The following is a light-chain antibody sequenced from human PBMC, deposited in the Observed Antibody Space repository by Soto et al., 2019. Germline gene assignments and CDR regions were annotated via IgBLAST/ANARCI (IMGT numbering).Light chain of an antibody. CDR3: QQRNIWPPVT. CDR1: PSVTNF. CDR2: GAF. Sequence: EIVLTQSPATLSLSPGERATLSCRASPSVTNFLAWYQQKPGQAPRLLIYGAFNRAAGIPARFSGSGSGTHFTLTISSLEHEDFAVYYCQQRNIWPPVTFGQGTRLEIK. J-gene: IGKJ5*01. V-gene: IGKV3-11*01.